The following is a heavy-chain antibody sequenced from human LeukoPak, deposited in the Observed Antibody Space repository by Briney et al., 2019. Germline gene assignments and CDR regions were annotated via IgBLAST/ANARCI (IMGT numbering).Heavy chain of an antibody. D-gene: IGHD5-12*01. V-gene: IGHV3-23*01. J-gene: IGHJ4*02. CDR3: AKWGYSGYDLKPYYFDY. Sequence: GGSLRLSCAASGFTFDDYAMHWVRQAPGKGLEWVSGISGSGGSTYYADSVKGRFTISRDNSKNTLYLQMNSLSAEDTAVYYCAKWGYSGYDLKPYYFDYWGQGTLVTVSS. CDR2: ISGSGGST. CDR1: GFTFDDYA.